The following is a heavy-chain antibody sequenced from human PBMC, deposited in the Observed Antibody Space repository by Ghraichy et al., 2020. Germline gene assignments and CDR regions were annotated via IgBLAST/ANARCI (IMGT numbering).Heavy chain of an antibody. CDR2: IYTSGST. CDR1: GGSISSYY. V-gene: IGHV4-4*07. D-gene: IGHD5-12*01. Sequence: SETLSLTCTVSGGSISSYYWSWIRQPAGKGLEWIGRIYTSGSTNYNPSLKSRVTMSVDTSKNQFSLKLSSVTAADTAVYYCARDRHDRGYSGYDLRFDWFDPWGQGTLVTVSS. J-gene: IGHJ5*02. CDR3: ARDRHDRGYSGYDLRFDWFDP.